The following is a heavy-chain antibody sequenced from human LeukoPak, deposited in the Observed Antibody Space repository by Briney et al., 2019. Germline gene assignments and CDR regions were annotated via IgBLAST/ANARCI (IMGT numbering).Heavy chain of an antibody. CDR1: GGSISSYY. CDR3: ATIVRELDWFPN. J-gene: IGHJ4*02. Sequence: SETLSLTCTVSGGSISSYYWSWIRQPPGKGLEWIGYIYYSGSTNYNPSLKSRVTISVDTSKNQFSLKLSSVTAADTAVYYCATIVRELDWFPNWGQGTLVTVSS. V-gene: IGHV4-59*01. CDR2: IYYSGST. D-gene: IGHD3-9*01.